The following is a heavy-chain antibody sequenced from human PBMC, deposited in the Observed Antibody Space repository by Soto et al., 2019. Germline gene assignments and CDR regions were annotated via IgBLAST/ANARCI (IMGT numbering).Heavy chain of an antibody. CDR2: ISAYNGNT. J-gene: IGHJ4*02. V-gene: IGHV1-18*01. Sequence: QVQLVQSGAEVKKPGASVKVSCKASGYTFTSYGISWVRQAPGQGLEWMGWISAYNGNTNYAQKLQGRVTMTTDTSTSTAYMELRSRRSDDTAVYYCARGAYRIQLWHPVSLDYWGQGTLVTVSS. CDR1: GYTFTSYG. D-gene: IGHD5-18*01. CDR3: ARGAYRIQLWHPVSLDY.